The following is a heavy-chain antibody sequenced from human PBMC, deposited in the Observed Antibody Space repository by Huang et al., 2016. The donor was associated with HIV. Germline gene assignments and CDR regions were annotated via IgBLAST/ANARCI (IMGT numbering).Heavy chain of an antibody. Sequence: QVQLVQSGAEVKKPGSSVKVSCKASGGTFSSYAISWVRQAPGQGLEWMGGSSPIFGTADYAQKFKGRVTSTADESTSTADMELSSLRSEDTAVYYCARSAPIFDYYYYMDVWGKGTTVTVSS. CDR3: ARSAPIFDYYYYMDV. CDR2: SSPIFGTA. CDR1: GGTFSSYA. J-gene: IGHJ6*03. V-gene: IGHV1-69*13.